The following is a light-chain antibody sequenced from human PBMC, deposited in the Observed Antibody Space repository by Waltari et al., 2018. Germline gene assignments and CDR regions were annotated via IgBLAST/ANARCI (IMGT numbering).Light chain of an antibody. Sequence: DIVMTQSPDSLAVSLGERATINCKSSQRVLYSTNNKNYLAWYQQKPGQPPKLLIYRASTRAAGVPDRFSGSGSGTDFTLTISSLQAEDVAVYYCQQYYSTPYTFGQGTKLEIK. CDR2: RAS. CDR3: QQYYSTPYT. V-gene: IGKV4-1*01. J-gene: IGKJ2*01. CDR1: QRVLYSTNNKNY.